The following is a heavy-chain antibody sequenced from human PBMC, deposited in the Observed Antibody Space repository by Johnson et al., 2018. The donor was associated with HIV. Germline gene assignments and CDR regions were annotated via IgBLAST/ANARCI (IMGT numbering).Heavy chain of an antibody. CDR3: AKDINLHPGAFDI. V-gene: IGHV3-43D*03. D-gene: IGHD3-10*01. CDR2: ISWDGGST. Sequence: VQLVESGGVVVQPGGSLRLSCAASGFTFDDYAMHWVRQAPGKGLEWVSLISWDGGSTSYADSVKGRFTLSRDNSKNSLYLQMNSLRAEDTALYYCAKDINLHPGAFDIWGQGTMVTVSS. CDR1: GFTFDDYA. J-gene: IGHJ3*02.